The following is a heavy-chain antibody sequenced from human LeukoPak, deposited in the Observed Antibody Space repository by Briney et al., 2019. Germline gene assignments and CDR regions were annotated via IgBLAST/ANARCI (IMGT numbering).Heavy chain of an antibody. CDR3: AKDQGSLVGFDP. CDR2: ISGSGGST. J-gene: IGHJ5*02. V-gene: IGHV3-23*01. Sequence: GGSLRPSCAASGFTFSSYAMSWVRQAPGKGLEWVSAISGSGGSTYYADSVKGRFTISRDNSKNTLYLQMNSLRAEDTAVYYCAKDQGSLVGFDPWGQGTLVTVSS. D-gene: IGHD2-15*01. CDR1: GFTFSSYA.